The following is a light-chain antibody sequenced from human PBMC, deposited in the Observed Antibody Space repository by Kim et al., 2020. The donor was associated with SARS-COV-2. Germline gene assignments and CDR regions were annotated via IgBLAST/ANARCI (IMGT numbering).Light chain of an antibody. CDR2: YDS. Sequence: PGKAARVSCGGNSLGSKGVHWYQQKSGQAPLLVISYDSDRPSGIPERFSGSNSGNTATLTISRVEAGDEADYYCQVWDSSSDHRVVFGGGTQLTVL. CDR3: QVWDSSSDHRVV. V-gene: IGLV3-21*04. CDR1: SLGSKG. J-gene: IGLJ2*01.